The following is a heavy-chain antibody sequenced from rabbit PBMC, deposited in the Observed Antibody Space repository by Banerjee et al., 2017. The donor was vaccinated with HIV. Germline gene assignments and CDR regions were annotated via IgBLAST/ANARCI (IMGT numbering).Heavy chain of an antibody. Sequence: QEQLEESGGDLVKPEGSLTLTCTASGFSFSSGYDMCWVRQAPGKGLEWIACIYSSSSDSTYYASWAKGRFTISKTSSTTVTLQMTSLTVADTATYFCARDLAASAGAIYSYYFNLWGPGTLVTVS. CDR1: GFSFSSGYD. CDR3: ARDLAASAGAIYSYYFNL. CDR2: IYSSSSDST. V-gene: IGHV1S45*01. J-gene: IGHJ4*01. D-gene: IGHD8-1*01.